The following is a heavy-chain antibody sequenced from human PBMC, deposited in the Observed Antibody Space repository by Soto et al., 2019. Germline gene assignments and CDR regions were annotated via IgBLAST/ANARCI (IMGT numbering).Heavy chain of an antibody. CDR1: GYTFTGYY. CDR3: ARGSFWLYYYDSSGYYFTFDY. Sequence: ASVKVSCKASGYTFTGYYMHWVRQAPGQGLEWMGWINPNSGGTNYAQKFQGRVTMTRDTSISTAYMELSRLRSDDTAVYYCARGSFWLYYYDSSGYYFTFDYWGQGTQVTVAS. D-gene: IGHD3-22*01. J-gene: IGHJ4*02. CDR2: INPNSGGT. V-gene: IGHV1-2*02.